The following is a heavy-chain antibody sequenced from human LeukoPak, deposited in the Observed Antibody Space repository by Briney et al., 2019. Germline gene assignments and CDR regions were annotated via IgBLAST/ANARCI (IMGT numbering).Heavy chain of an antibody. V-gene: IGHV5-51*01. CDR3: ARHLSYDSSGYPLGY. D-gene: IGHD3-22*01. CDR1: GYNFNVYW. CDR2: IYPDDSDV. J-gene: IGHJ4*02. Sequence: GESLKISCKGSGYNFNVYWIAWVRQMPGKGLEWMGIIYPDDSDVRYSPSFQGQVTISADKSISTAYLQWSSLKASDTAMYYCARHLSYDSSGYPLGYWGQGTLVTVSS.